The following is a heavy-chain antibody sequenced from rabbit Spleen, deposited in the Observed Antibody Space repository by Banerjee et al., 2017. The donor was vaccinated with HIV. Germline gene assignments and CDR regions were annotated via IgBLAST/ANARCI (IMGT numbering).Heavy chain of an antibody. V-gene: IGHV1S45*01. CDR1: GFSFSSSYW. Sequence: QEQLVESGGGLVQPEGSLTLTCTASGFSFSSSYWICWVRQAPGKGLEWIGYIDPVFGIAVYASWVNGRFTISRDNAQNTLYLQLNSLTAADTATYFCVREVAGRFGLWGQGTLVTVS. CDR3: VREVAGRFGL. J-gene: IGHJ4*01. D-gene: IGHD4-1*01. CDR2: IDPVFGIA.